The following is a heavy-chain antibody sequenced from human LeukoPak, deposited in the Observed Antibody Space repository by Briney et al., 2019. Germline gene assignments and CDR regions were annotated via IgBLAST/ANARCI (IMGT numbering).Heavy chain of an antibody. CDR3: ARDGYLAPVIAFLDY. CDR2: LKGDGSRA. J-gene: IGHJ4*02. CDR1: GFTFSSYW. Sequence: GGSLRLSCAASGFTFSSYWMHWVRQSPGKGLEWVGQLKGDGSRANYADTVRGRFTISRDNAKNTVYLQLNSLRAEDTAVYYCARDGYLAPVIAFLDYWGQGTPVTVSS. D-gene: IGHD2-2*03. V-gene: IGHV3-74*01.